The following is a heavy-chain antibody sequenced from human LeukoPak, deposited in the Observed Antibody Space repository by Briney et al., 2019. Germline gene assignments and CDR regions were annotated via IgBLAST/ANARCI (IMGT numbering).Heavy chain of an antibody. CDR3: ARERPDTAMVIDY. J-gene: IGHJ4*02. V-gene: IGHV1-2*02. CDR1: GYTFTGYY. Sequence: ASVKVSCEASGYTFTGYYMHWVRQAPGQGLEWMGWINPNSGGTNYAQKFQGRVTMTRDTSISTAYMELSRLRSDDTAVYYCARERPDTAMVIDYWGQGTLVTVSS. CDR2: INPNSGGT. D-gene: IGHD5-18*01.